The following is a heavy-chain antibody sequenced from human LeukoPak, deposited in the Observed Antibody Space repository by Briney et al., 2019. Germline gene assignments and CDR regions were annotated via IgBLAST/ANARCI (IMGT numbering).Heavy chain of an antibody. D-gene: IGHD3-3*01. CDR1: GYTFTDFG. CDR2: ISAYNGNI. V-gene: IGHV1-18*01. J-gene: IGHJ3*02. CDR3: ARRDFWDAFDI. Sequence: ASVKVSCKASGYTFTDFGISWVRQAPGQGLEWMGWISAYNGNIKYAQKFQGRVTMTTDTSTSTVYMELSSLRSEDTAVYYCARRDFWDAFDIWGQGTMVTVSS.